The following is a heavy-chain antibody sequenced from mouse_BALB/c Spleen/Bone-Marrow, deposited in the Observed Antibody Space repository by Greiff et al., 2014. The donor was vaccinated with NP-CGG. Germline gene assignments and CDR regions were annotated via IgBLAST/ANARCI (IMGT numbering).Heavy chain of an antibody. CDR1: GYTFTNYW. CDR3: ARDDYDDY. CDR2: INLSTGYT. D-gene: IGHD2-4*01. V-gene: IGHV1-7*01. J-gene: IGHJ2*01. Sequence: VKLQESGAELAKPGASVKMSCKASGYTFTNYWMHWVKQRPGQGLEWIGYINLSTGYTEYNQKFKDKATLTADKSSSTAYMRLSSLTSEDSAVYYCARDDYDDYWGQGTTLTVSS.